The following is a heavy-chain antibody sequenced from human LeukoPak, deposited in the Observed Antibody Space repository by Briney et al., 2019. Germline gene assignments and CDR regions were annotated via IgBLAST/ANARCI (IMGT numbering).Heavy chain of an antibody. CDR1: GDSVSSNSAA. Sequence: SQTLSLTCAISGDSVSSNSAAWNWIRQSPSRGLEWLGRTYYRSQWFNDYAVSVQSRITINPDTSKYQFSLQLNSVTPEDTGVYYCSSIKRYKVGGSDAFYIWGQGTMVTVSS. CDR2: TYYRSQWFN. CDR3: SSIKRYKVGGSDAFYI. D-gene: IGHD1-14*01. J-gene: IGHJ3*02. V-gene: IGHV6-1*01.